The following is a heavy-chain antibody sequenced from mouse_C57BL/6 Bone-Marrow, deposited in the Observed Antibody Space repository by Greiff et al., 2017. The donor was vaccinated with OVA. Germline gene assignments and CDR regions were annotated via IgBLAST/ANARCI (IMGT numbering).Heavy chain of an antibody. Sequence: QVQLQQPGAELVKPGASVKLSCKTSGYTFTSYWMHWVKQRPGQGLEWIGMIHPNSGSTNYNEKFKSKATLTVDKSSSTAYTQLSSLTSEDSVVYYCARGGFYYSNYVGWYFDVWGTGTTVTVSS. CDR2: IHPNSGST. CDR1: GYTFTSYW. V-gene: IGHV1-64*01. J-gene: IGHJ1*03. CDR3: ARGGFYYSNYVGWYFDV. D-gene: IGHD2-5*01.